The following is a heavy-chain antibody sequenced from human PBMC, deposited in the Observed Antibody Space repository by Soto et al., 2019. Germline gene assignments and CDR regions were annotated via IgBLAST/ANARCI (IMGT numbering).Heavy chain of an antibody. Sequence: ASETLSLTCTVSGGSISSYYWSWIRQPPGKGLEWIGYIYYSGSTNYNPSLKSRVTISVDTSKNQFSLKLSSVTAADTAVYYCARGWRAGYYDSSGYYFDYWGQGTLVTVSS. CDR1: GGSISSYY. D-gene: IGHD3-22*01. CDR2: IYYSGST. CDR3: ARGWRAGYYDSSGYYFDY. V-gene: IGHV4-59*01. J-gene: IGHJ4*02.